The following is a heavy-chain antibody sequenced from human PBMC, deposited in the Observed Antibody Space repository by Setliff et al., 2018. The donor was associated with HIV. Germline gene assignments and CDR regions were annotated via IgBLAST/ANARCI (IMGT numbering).Heavy chain of an antibody. V-gene: IGHV3-30*02. CDR3: ARSVIGYYYYGMDV. Sequence: PGGSLRLSCAASGFTFSNSGMHWVRQAPGKGLEWVTFIRYDESDKDYADSVKGRFTISRDNSKNTLYLQMNSLRAEDTAVYYCARSVIGYYYYGMDVWGQGTLVTVS. D-gene: IGHD3-10*01. CDR2: IRYDESDK. CDR1: GFTFSNSG. J-gene: IGHJ6*02.